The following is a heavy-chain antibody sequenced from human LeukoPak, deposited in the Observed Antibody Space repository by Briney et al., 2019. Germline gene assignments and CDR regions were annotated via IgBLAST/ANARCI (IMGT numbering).Heavy chain of an antibody. Sequence: SETLSLTCTVSGGSISSYYWSWIRQPPGKGLEWIGYIYYSGSTNYNPSLKSRVTISVDTSKNQFSLKLSSVTAADTAVYCCARAPGDEGFDFWSGYYGDWFDPWGQGTLVTVSS. CDR1: GGSISSYY. CDR2: IYYSGST. D-gene: IGHD3-3*01. CDR3: ARAPGDEGFDFWSGYYGDWFDP. J-gene: IGHJ5*02. V-gene: IGHV4-59*01.